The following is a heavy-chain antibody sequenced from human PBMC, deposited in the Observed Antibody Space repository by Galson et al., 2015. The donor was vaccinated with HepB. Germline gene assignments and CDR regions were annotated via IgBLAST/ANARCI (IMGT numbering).Heavy chain of an antibody. Sequence: ETLSLTCTVSGASISSSSYYWGWIRQPPGKGLEWIGSVYYTGSTYYNPSLKSRVTMSVDRSKNQFSLKLSSVTAADTAVYYCARDRRTYTDFWSGYGPDYYYYYMDVWGKGTTVTVSS. D-gene: IGHD3-3*01. CDR2: VYYTGST. CDR3: ARDRRTYTDFWSGYGPDYYYYYMDV. CDR1: GASISSSSYY. V-gene: IGHV4-39*07. J-gene: IGHJ6*03.